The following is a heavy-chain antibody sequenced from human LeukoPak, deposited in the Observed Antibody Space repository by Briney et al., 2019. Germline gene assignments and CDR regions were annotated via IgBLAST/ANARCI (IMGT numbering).Heavy chain of an antibody. J-gene: IGHJ3*02. V-gene: IGHV4-34*01. CDR3: AAFVFPLVFNI. D-gene: IGHD3-16*01. Sequence: YPSETLSLTCAVYGGSFSGYYWSWIRQSPGKGLEWIGEITHSGNTNYKASLKSRVTISLDTSKNQFSLKLSSVTAADTAIYYCAAFVFPLVFNIWGQGKMGTPSP. CDR1: GGSFSGYY. CDR2: ITHSGNT.